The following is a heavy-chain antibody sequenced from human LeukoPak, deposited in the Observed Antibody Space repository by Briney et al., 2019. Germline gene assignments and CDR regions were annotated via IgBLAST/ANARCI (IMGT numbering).Heavy chain of an antibody. J-gene: IGHJ5*02. CDR2: INHSGST. D-gene: IGHD2-2*01. CDR3: ARGKYQLLRGNWFDP. Sequence: SETLSLTCAVYGGSFSGYYWSWIRQSPGKGLEWIGEINHSGSTNYNPSLKSRVTISVDTSKNQFSLKLRSVTAADTAVYYCARGKYQLLRGNWFDPWGQGTLVTVSS. CDR1: GGSFSGYY. V-gene: IGHV4-34*01.